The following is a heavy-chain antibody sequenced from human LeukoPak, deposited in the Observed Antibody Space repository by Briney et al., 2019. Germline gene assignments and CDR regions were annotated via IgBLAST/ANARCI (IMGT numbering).Heavy chain of an antibody. CDR2: ISGSGGST. V-gene: IGHV3-23*01. J-gene: IGHJ4*02. D-gene: IGHD1-26*01. CDR3: AKGNTKSYYFDY. CDR1: GFTFSSYA. Sequence: GGSLRLSCAASGFTFSSYAMSWVRQAPGKGLGWVSAISGSGGSTYYADSVKGRFTISRDNSKNTLYLQMNSLRAEDTAVYYCAKGNTKSYYFDYWGQGTLVTVSS.